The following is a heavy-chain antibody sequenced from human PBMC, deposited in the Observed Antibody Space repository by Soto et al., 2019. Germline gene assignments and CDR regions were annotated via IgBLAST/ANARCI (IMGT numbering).Heavy chain of an antibody. V-gene: IGHV4-59*01. Sequence: QVQLQESGPGLVKPSETLSLTCTVSGGSISSYYWSWIRQPPGKGLEWIGYIYYSGSTNYNPSLNRRVTISVDTSKNQLSLKLSSVTAADTAVYYCASESTVPDAFDIWGQGTMVTVSS. CDR3: ASESTVPDAFDI. J-gene: IGHJ3*02. CDR1: GGSISSYY. D-gene: IGHD1-1*01. CDR2: IYYSGST.